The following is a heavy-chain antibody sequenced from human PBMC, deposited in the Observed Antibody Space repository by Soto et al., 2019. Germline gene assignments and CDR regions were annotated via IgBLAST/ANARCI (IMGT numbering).Heavy chain of an antibody. CDR3: ARVRGHGYSSSWYDY. J-gene: IGHJ4*02. CDR2: INPSGGST. D-gene: IGHD6-13*01. Sequence: QVQLVQSGAEVKKPGASVKVSCKASGYTFTSYYMHWVRQAPGQGLEWMGIINPSGGSTSYAQKFQGRGTMTRDTSTSTVYMGLSSLRSEDTAVYYCARVRGHGYSSSWYDYWGQGTLVTVSS. CDR1: GYTFTSYY. V-gene: IGHV1-46*01.